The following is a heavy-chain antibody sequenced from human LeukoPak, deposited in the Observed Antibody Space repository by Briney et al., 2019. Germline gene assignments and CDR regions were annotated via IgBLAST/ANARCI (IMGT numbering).Heavy chain of an antibody. CDR1: GFTVSSSS. J-gene: IGHJ5*02. CDR2: IYSDNT. V-gene: IGHV3-53*01. Sequence: GGSLRLSCTVSGFTVSSSSMSWVRQAPGKGLEWVSFIYSDNTHYSDSVKGRFTISRDNSKNTLYLQMNSLRAEDTAVYYCARGAEYYVTWGQGTLVTVSS. D-gene: IGHD3-10*02. CDR3: ARGAEYYVT.